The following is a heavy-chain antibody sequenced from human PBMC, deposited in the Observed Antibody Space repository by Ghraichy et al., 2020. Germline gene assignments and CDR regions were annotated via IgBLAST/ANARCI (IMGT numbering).Heavy chain of an antibody. CDR3: ARGKSYGDSYWYFDL. Sequence: SETLSLTCTVSGGSISSGGYYWSWIRQHPGKGLEWIGYIYYSGSTYYNPSLKSRVTISVDTSKNQFSLKLSSVTAADTAVYYCARGKSYGDSYWYFDLWGRGSLVSVSS. CDR2: IYYSGST. D-gene: IGHD4-17*01. V-gene: IGHV4-31*03. J-gene: IGHJ2*01. CDR1: GGSISSGGYY.